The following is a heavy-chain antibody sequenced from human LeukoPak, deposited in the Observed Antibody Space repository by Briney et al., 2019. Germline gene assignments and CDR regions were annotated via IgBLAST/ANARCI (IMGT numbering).Heavy chain of an antibody. CDR3: ARDGWGAVAGYYYYYMDV. Sequence: GGSLRLSCAASGYTFTSYYMHWVRQAPGQGLEWMGIINPSGGSTSYAQKFQGRVTMTRDTSTSTVYMELSSLRSEDTAVYYCARDGWGAVAGYYYYYMDVWGKGTTVTISS. V-gene: IGHV1-46*01. J-gene: IGHJ6*03. CDR1: GYTFTSYY. CDR2: INPSGGST. D-gene: IGHD6-19*01.